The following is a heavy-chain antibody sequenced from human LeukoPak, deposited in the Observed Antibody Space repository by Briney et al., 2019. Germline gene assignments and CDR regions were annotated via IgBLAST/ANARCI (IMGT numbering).Heavy chain of an antibody. J-gene: IGHJ4*02. CDR1: GFTFSSYE. Sequence: GGSLRLSCAASGFTFSSYEMIWVRQAPGKGLEWVPYIGSSGSTRYYTDSVKGRFLISRDNAKNSLFLQMNSLRAEDTAVYYCARDPNPAHWGQGTLVTVSS. CDR3: ARDPNPAH. CDR2: IGSSGSTR. V-gene: IGHV3-48*03.